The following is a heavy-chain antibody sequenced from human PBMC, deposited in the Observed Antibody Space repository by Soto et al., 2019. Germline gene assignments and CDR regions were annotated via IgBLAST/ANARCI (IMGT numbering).Heavy chain of an antibody. CDR2: IYWDDDK. D-gene: IGHD3-16*02. J-gene: IGHJ6*04. CDR3: AHSGGYSDYLWGSYRPPSYYYSGMDV. CDR1: GFSLSTSGVG. V-gene: IGHV2-5*02. Sequence: SGPTLVNPTQTLTLTCTFSGFSLSTSGVGVGWIRQPPGKALEWLALIYWDDDKRYSPSLKSRLTITQDTSKHQVVLTMTNMDPVDTATYYCAHSGGYSDYLWGSYRPPSYYYSGMDVWGGGRTVSVSS.